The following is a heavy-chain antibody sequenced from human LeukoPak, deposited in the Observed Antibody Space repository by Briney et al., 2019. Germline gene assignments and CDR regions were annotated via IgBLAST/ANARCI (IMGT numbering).Heavy chain of an antibody. Sequence: SETLSLTCTVSGGSISSPTYYWAWIRQPPGKGLEWIRTIHYSGSTYDNPSLKSRFTISVDTSKNQFFLKLSSVTAADTAVYYCARLGGYHAPPDYGGQGTLVTVSS. V-gene: IGHV4-39*01. CDR3: ARLGGYHAPPDY. CDR1: GGSISSPTYY. CDR2: IHYSGST. D-gene: IGHD3-16*02. J-gene: IGHJ4*02.